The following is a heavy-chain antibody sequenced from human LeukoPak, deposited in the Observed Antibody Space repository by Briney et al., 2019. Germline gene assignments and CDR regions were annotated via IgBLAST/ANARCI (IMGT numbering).Heavy chain of an antibody. CDR3: AKDINPGYSYGTPGFDY. J-gene: IGHJ4*02. CDR2: IRCDGSNR. V-gene: IGHV3-30*02. D-gene: IGHD5-18*01. CDR1: GCSFNSYV. Sequence: GASLIPSWAASGCSFNSYVRQWGRQAAGSGLGRVAFIRCDGSNRYYADSVSGQFTISRDNSKNTLYLQMNSLRAEDTAVYYCAKDINPGYSYGTPGFDYWGQGTLVTVSS.